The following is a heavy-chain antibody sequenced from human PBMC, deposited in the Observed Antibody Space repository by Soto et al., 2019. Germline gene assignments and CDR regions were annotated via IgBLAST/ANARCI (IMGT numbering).Heavy chain of an antibody. J-gene: IGHJ4*02. Sequence: QVQLVQSGAEVKKPGASVKISCKASGYTFTYYHVHWVRQAPGQGLVLLGIYNPNGRDTRYAEKFQGRVTTTRDPSTSTVYMEMSSLRSEDTALYCCGRLPYSYVLLFYLDYWGQGTLVTVSS. CDR3: GRLPYSYVLLFYLDY. V-gene: IGHV1-46*01. CDR1: GYTFTYYH. CDR2: YNPNGRDT. D-gene: IGHD5-18*01.